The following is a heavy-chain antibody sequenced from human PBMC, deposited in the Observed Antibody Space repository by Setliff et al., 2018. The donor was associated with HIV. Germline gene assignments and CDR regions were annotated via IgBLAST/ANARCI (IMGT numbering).Heavy chain of an antibody. Sequence: SETLSLTCTVSGGSISSGGYYWSWIRQHPGKGLEWIGFIYYSGSTYYSPSLKSRVTISVDTSKNQFSLKLSSVTAADTAVYYCARDRRNTYYYESSGYSGAFDIWGQGTMVTVSS. V-gene: IGHV4-31*03. D-gene: IGHD3-22*01. CDR2: IYYSGST. J-gene: IGHJ3*02. CDR1: GGSISSGGYY. CDR3: ARDRRNTYYYESSGYSGAFDI.